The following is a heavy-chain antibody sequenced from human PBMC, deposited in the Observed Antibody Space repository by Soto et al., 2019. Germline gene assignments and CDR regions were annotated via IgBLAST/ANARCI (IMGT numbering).Heavy chain of an antibody. D-gene: IGHD5-12*01. J-gene: IGHJ6*02. V-gene: IGHV1-18*01. CDR1: GYTFTRSG. CDR3: AREGVAPYYYYGMDV. CDR2: ISTYNGDT. Sequence: QVQLVQSGAEVKKPGASVKVSCKASGYTFTRSGISWVRQAPGQGLVWMGWISTYNGDTNYAQTFQGRVTMTTDTSTSTVHMEVRSLRSDDTAVYYCAREGVAPYYYYGMDVWGQGTPVTVSS.